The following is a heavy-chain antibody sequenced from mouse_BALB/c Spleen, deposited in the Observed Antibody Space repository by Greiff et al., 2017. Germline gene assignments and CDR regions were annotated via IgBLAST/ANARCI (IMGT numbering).Heavy chain of an antibody. CDR1: GFTFSSYA. V-gene: IGHV5-6-5*01. Sequence: EVQRVESGGGLVKPGGSLKLSCAASGFTFSSYAMSWVRQTPEKRLEWVASISSGGSTYYPDSVKGRFTISRDNARNILYLQMSSLRSEDTAMYYCARGGAIYDGYSAWFAYWGQGTLVTVSA. CDR3: ARGGAIYDGYSAWFAY. CDR2: ISSGGST. J-gene: IGHJ3*01. D-gene: IGHD2-3*01.